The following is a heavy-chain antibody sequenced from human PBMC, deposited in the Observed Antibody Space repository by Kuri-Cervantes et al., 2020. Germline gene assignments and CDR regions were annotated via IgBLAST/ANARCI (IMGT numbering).Heavy chain of an antibody. CDR1: GFTFSSYS. D-gene: IGHD6-13*01. V-gene: IGHV3-48*04. CDR2: ITSSGNTI. Sequence: GESLKISCAASGFTFSSYSMSWIRQAPGKGLEWVSYITSSGNTIYYEDSVKGRFTISRDNAKKLLYLQMNSMRAEDTAVYYCARNSRYIGASYYYYYMDVWGKGTTVTVSS. J-gene: IGHJ6*03. CDR3: ARNSRYIGASYYYYYMDV.